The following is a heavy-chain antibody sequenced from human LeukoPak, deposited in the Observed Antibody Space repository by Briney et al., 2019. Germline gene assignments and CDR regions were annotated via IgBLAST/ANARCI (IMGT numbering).Heavy chain of an antibody. Sequence: GASVKVSCKASGYTFTGYYMHWVRQAPGQGLEWMGWINPNSGGTNYAQKLQGRVTMTRDTSISTAYMELSRLRSDDTAVYYCASEAPPAYYDILTGYYYWGQGTLVTVSS. V-gene: IGHV1-2*02. CDR1: GYTFTGYY. J-gene: IGHJ4*02. D-gene: IGHD3-9*01. CDR2: INPNSGGT. CDR3: ASEAPPAYYDILTGYYY.